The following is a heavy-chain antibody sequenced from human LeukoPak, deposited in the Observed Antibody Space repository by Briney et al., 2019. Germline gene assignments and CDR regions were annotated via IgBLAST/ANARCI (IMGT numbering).Heavy chain of an antibody. D-gene: IGHD6-19*01. V-gene: IGHV3-23*01. CDR3: AKERSSGWPFDY. J-gene: IGHJ4*02. CDR1: GFTFSSYA. Sequence: GGSLRLSCAASGFTFSSYAMSWVRQAPGQGLEWVSGISGNGGKTHYADSVKGRFTNSRDNSKNTLYLQMNSLRADDTAVYYCAKERSSGWPFDYWGQGTLVTVSS. CDR2: ISGNGGKT.